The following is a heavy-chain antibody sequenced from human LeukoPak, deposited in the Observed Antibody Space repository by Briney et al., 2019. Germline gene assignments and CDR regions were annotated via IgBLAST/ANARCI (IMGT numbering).Heavy chain of an antibody. J-gene: IGHJ3*02. Sequence: GGSLRLSCAASGFTFSSYWMSWVRQAPGKGLEWVANIKQDGSEKYYVDSVKGRFTISRDNAKNTLYLQMNSLRAEDTAVYYCAKGEIHCSGGSCVAFDIWGQGTMVTVSS. D-gene: IGHD2-15*01. CDR3: AKGEIHCSGGSCVAFDI. CDR2: IKQDGSEK. V-gene: IGHV3-7*01. CDR1: GFTFSSYW.